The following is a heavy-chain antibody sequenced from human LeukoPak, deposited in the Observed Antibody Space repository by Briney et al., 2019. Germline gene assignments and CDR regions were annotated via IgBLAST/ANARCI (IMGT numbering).Heavy chain of an antibody. V-gene: IGHV4-34*01. CDR3: ARVGTWGTLDY. J-gene: IGHJ4*02. CDR1: GGSFSGYY. CDR2: INHSGST. D-gene: IGHD3-16*01. Sequence: SETLSLTCAVYGGSFSGYYWSWIRQPPGKGLEWIGEINHSGSTNYNPSLKSRVTISVDTSKNQFSLKLSSVTAADTAVYYCARVGTWGTLDYWGQGTLVTVSS.